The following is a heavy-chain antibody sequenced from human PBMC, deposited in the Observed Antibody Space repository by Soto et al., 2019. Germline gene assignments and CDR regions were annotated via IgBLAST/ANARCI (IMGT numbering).Heavy chain of an antibody. V-gene: IGHV3-30-3*01. CDR3: ARAKLRLGELSSLDY. CDR1: GFIFSNYA. D-gene: IGHD3-16*02. Sequence: GGSLRLSCAASGFIFSNYAIHWVRQAPGKGLEWVAVISYDGSNKYYADSVKGRFTISRDNSKNTLYLQMNSLRAEDTAVYYCARAKLRLGELSSLDYWGQGTLVTVSS. J-gene: IGHJ4*02. CDR2: ISYDGSNK.